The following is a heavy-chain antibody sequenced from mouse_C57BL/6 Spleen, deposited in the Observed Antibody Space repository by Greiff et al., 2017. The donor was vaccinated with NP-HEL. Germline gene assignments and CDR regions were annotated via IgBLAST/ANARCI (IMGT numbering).Heavy chain of an antibody. CDR1: GYAFSSSW. Sequence: QVQLQQSGPELVKPGASVKISCKASGYAFSSSWMNWVKQRPGKGLEWIGRIYPGDGDTNYNGKFKGKATLTADKSSSTAYMQLSSLTAEDSAVYFCARNWFAYWGQGTLVTVSA. CDR3: ARNWFAY. V-gene: IGHV1-82*01. CDR2: IYPGDGDT. J-gene: IGHJ3*01.